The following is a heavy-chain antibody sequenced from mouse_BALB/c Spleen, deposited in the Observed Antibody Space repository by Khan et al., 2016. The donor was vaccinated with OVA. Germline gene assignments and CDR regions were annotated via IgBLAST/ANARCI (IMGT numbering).Heavy chain of an antibody. D-gene: IGHD1-1*01. V-gene: IGHV1S136*01. CDR1: GYTFTSYV. J-gene: IGHJ3*01. CDR2: ISPNSDGS. CDR3: LGSLFYDSSADEGFAY. Sequence: EVQLQESGPELVKPGASVKMSCKASGYTFTSYVMHWVKQKPRQGLEWIGYISPNSDGSKYNEKFRGKATLTSDKSSSTAYMELSSLTSEDSAVYYCLGSLFYDSSADEGFAYWGQGTLVTVSA.